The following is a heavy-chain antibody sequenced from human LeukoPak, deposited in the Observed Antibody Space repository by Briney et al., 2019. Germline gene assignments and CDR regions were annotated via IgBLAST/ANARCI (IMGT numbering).Heavy chain of an antibody. CDR3: ARVRKEYQLLLFDY. J-gene: IGHJ4*02. Sequence: GGSPRLSCAAPGFTVSSNYMSWVRQAPGKGLEWVSVIYSGGSTYYADSVKGRFTISRDNSKNTLYLQMNSLRAEDTAVYYCARVRKEYQLLLFDYWGQGTLVTVSS. V-gene: IGHV3-53*01. CDR2: IYSGGST. D-gene: IGHD2-2*01. CDR1: GFTVSSNY.